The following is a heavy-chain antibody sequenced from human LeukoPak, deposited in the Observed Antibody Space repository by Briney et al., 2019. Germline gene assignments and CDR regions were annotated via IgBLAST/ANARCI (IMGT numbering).Heavy chain of an antibody. J-gene: IGHJ4*02. Sequence: ASVKVSFTASGYTFTSYYMHWVRQAPGQGLEWMGIINPSGVTTNYAQKFQGRVTMTRDTSTSTVYMELSSLRSEDTAVYYCASYSGSYGGYYLDYWGQGTLVTVSS. CDR2: INPSGVTT. CDR3: ASYSGSYGGYYLDY. V-gene: IGHV1-46*01. CDR1: GYTFTSYY. D-gene: IGHD1-26*01.